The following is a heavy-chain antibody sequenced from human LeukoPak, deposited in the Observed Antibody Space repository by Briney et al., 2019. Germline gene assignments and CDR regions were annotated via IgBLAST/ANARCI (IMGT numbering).Heavy chain of an antibody. D-gene: IGHD3-10*01. J-gene: IGHJ5*02. Sequence: SETLSLTCTVSSGSISTSNYYWAWIRQPPGKGLEWIGSIYYSGSTYFNPSLKSRVTISLDTSKNQFSLKLSSVTAADTTFYYCASIRKVISGGNWFDPWGQGTLVTVSS. V-gene: IGHV4-39*01. CDR2: IYYSGST. CDR1: SGSISTSNYY. CDR3: ASIRKVISGGNWFDP.